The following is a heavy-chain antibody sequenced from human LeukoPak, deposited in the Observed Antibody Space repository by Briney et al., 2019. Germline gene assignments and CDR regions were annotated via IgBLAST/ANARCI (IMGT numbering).Heavy chain of an antibody. Sequence: SETLSLTCAVYGGSFSGYYWSWIRQPPGKGLEWIGEINHSGSTNYNPSLQSRVTISVDTTKNQVSLKLSSVTAADTAVYYCATRGFDWFNNWFDPWGQGTRVTVSS. CDR1: GGSFSGYY. J-gene: IGHJ5*02. V-gene: IGHV4-34*01. CDR2: INHSGST. CDR3: ATRGFDWFNNWFDP. D-gene: IGHD3-9*01.